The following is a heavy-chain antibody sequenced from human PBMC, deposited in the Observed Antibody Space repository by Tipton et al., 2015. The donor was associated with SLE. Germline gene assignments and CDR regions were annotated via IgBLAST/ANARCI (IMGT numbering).Heavy chain of an antibody. CDR1: GYSISSGYY. Sequence: TLSLTCTVSGYSISSGYYWGWIRQPPGKGLEWIGSIYHSGSTYYNPSLKSRVTISVDTSKNQFSLKLSSVTAADTAVYYCASGDGYNFDYWGQGTLVTVSS. CDR2: IYHSGST. J-gene: IGHJ4*02. D-gene: IGHD5-24*01. CDR3: ASGDGYNFDY. V-gene: IGHV4-38-2*02.